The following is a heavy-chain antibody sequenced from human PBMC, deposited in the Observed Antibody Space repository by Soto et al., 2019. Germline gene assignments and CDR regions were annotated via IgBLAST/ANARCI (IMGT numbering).Heavy chain of an antibody. CDR2: IYYNRDY. V-gene: IGHV4-31*03. Sequence: PSETLSLTCSVSGGTMNSGGYYWGWLRQHPGKGLEWIGYIYYNRDYYYNPSLKSRVTISVDTTKNQFPLNITPATAAAAAVYYCAGRGCSSSGYSYCPMDVWGQGTTVTVSS. D-gene: IGHD6-6*01. J-gene: IGHJ6*02. CDR1: GGTMNSGGYY. CDR3: AGRGCSSSGYSYCPMDV.